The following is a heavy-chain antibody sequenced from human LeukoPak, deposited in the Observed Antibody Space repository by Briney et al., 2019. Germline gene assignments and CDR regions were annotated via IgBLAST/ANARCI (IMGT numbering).Heavy chain of an antibody. CDR2: INSDGSRS. V-gene: IGHV3-74*01. CDR3: ARDRGNWFDP. J-gene: IGHJ5*02. CDR1: GFTFSSYW. Sequence: GGSLRHSCTASGFTFSSYWMHWVRQAPGKGLVWVSRINSDGSRSTYADSVKGRFTISRDNAKNTLYLQMNSLRAEDTAVYYCARDRGNWFDPWGQGTLVTVSS.